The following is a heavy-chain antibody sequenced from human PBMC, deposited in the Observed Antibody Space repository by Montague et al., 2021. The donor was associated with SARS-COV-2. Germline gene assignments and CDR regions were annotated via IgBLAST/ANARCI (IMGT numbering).Heavy chain of an antibody. CDR2: INYRGSN. CDR1: DDSINNKTYF. CDR3: ARTTVVTPYYYYAMDV. D-gene: IGHD4-23*01. Sequence: SETLSLTCTVSDDSINNKTYFWDWIRQPPGQGLKWNGSINYRGSNHYNLSLKSGLSIAADTSRNPFSLKLISVTAADTSVYFCARTTVVTPYYYYAMDVWGQGATVTVSS. V-gene: IGHV4-39*01. J-gene: IGHJ6*02.